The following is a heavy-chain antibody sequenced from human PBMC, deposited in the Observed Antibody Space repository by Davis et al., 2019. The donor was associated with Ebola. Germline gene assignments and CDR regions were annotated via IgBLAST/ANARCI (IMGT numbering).Heavy chain of an antibody. CDR2: IYIGGNT. Sequence: GESLKISCAASGVTVSSNYMSWVRQAPGKGLEWVSVIYIGGNTYYADSVKGRLTISRDISKNTVYLQMNSLRAEDTAVYYCARDSSGWWASFGYWGQGTLVTVSS. J-gene: IGHJ4*02. V-gene: IGHV3-53*01. CDR3: ARDSSGWWASFGY. D-gene: IGHD6-19*01. CDR1: GVTVSSNY.